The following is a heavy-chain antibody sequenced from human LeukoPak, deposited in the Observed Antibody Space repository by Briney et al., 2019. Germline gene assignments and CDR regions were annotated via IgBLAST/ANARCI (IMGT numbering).Heavy chain of an antibody. CDR3: ATLGLVVPAATDAFDI. CDR2: IIPILGIA. V-gene: IGHV1-69*04. CDR1: GGTFSSYA. Sequence: SVKVSCKASGGTFSSYAISWVRQAPGQGLEWMGRIIPILGIANYAQKFQGRVTITADKSTSTAYMELSSLRSEDTAVYYCATLGLVVPAATDAFDIWGQGTMVTVSS. D-gene: IGHD2-2*01. J-gene: IGHJ3*02.